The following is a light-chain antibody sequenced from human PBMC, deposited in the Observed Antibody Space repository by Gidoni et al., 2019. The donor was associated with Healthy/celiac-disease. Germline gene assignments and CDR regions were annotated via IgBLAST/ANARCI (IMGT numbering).Light chain of an antibody. CDR1: QSISSY. CDR2: AAS. J-gene: IGKJ4*01. Sequence: DIQMTQSPSSLSAPVGDRVTITCRASQSISSYLNWYQQKPGKAPKLLIYAASSLQSGVPSRFSGSGSGTDFTLTISSLQPEDFATYYCQQSYSTPPVFGGGTKVEIK. V-gene: IGKV1-39*01. CDR3: QQSYSTPPV.